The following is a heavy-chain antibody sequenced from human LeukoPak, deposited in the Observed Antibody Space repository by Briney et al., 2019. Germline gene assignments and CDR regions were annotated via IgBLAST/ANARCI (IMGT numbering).Heavy chain of an antibody. D-gene: IGHD3-10*01. CDR2: INPNSGGT. J-gene: IGHJ5*02. CDR3: ARDTITMVRGVTANWFDP. Sequence: ASVKVSCKASGYTFTGYYMHWVRQAPGQGLEWLGWINPNSGGTNYAQKFQGRVTMTRDTSISTAYMELSRLRSDDTAVYYCARDTITMVRGVTANWFDPWGQGTLVTVSS. V-gene: IGHV1-2*02. CDR1: GYTFTGYY.